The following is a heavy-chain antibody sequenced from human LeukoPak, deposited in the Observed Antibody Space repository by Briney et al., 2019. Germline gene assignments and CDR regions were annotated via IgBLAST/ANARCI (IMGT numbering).Heavy chain of an antibody. V-gene: IGHV3-7*01. CDR1: GFTFSSYW. Sequence: GGSLRLSCAASGFTFSSYWMSWVRQAPGKGLEWVANIKQDGSEKYYVDSVKGRFTISRDNAKNSLYLQMNSLRAEDTAVYYCARDRSSRYESSLVHYFDYWGQGTLVTVSS. CDR3: ARDRSSRYESSLVHYFDY. CDR2: IKQDGSEK. J-gene: IGHJ4*02. D-gene: IGHD6-13*01.